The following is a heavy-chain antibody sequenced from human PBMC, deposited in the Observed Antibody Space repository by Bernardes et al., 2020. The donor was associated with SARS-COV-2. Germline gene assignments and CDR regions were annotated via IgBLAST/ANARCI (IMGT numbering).Heavy chain of an antibody. J-gene: IGHJ4*02. CDR2: ISGSGGST. Sequence: GGSLRLSCAASGFTFSSYAMSWVRQAPGKGLEWVSAISGSGGSTYSADPVKGRFTISRDNSKNTLYLQMNSLRAEDTAVYYCAKDTQVLGELDYFDYWGQGTLVTVSS. CDR1: GFTFSSYA. CDR3: AKDTQVLGELDYFDY. V-gene: IGHV3-23*01. D-gene: IGHD3-16*01.